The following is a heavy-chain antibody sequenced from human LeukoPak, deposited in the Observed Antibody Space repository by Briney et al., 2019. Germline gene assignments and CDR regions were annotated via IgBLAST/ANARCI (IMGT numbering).Heavy chain of an antibody. V-gene: IGHV3-33*01. CDR3: ARDVGNSGFNLDN. J-gene: IGHJ4*02. Sequence: GGSLRLSCVVSGFTFSTHGFHWVRQAPGKGLEGVSVIWHDGGRKEYADSVRGRFTISRDNSNLYLQINSLRAEDTAIYYCARDVGNSGFNLDNWGQGTPVTVSS. CDR1: GFTFSTHG. D-gene: IGHD5-12*01. CDR2: IWHDGGRK.